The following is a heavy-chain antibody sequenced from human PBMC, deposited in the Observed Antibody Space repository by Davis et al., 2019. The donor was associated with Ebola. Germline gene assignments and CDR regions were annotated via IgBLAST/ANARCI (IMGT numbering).Heavy chain of an antibody. V-gene: IGHV4-59*08. Sequence: SETLSLTCTVSGGSISSYYWSWIRQPPGKGLEWIGYIYYSGSTNYHPSLKSRVTISVDTSKNQFSLKLSSVTAADTAVYYCASAPRAYYYGMDVWGQGTRSPSP. CDR1: GGSISSYY. J-gene: IGHJ6*02. CDR3: ASAPRAYYYGMDV. CDR2: IYYSGST.